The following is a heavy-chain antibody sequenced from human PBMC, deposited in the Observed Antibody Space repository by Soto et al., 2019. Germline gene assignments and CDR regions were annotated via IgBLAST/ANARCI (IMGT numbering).Heavy chain of an antibody. D-gene: IGHD2-2*01. V-gene: IGHV4-4*02. CDR3: ARSTRKLYCSSTSCSAEVRYYYYYMDV. CDR1: GGSISSSNW. Sequence: PSETLSLTCAVSGGSISSSNWWSWVRQPPGKGLEWIGEIYHSGSTNYNPSLKSRVTISVDKSKNQFSLKLSSVTAADTAVYYCARSTRKLYCSSTSCSAEVRYYYYYMDVWGKGTTVTV. J-gene: IGHJ6*03. CDR2: IYHSGST.